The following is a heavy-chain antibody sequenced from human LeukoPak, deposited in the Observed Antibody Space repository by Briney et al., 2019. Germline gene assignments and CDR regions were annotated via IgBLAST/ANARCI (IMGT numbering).Heavy chain of an antibody. Sequence: GESLKISCETSGYSFTSYWIGWVRQMPGQGLEWMGIIYPGDSDTRYSPSFQGQVTISADKSISTAYLQWSSLKASDTAMYYCARHTIAAAATDYWGQGTLVTVS. D-gene: IGHD6-13*01. V-gene: IGHV5-51*01. CDR3: ARHTIAAAATDY. CDR2: IYPGDSDT. CDR1: GYSFTSYW. J-gene: IGHJ4*02.